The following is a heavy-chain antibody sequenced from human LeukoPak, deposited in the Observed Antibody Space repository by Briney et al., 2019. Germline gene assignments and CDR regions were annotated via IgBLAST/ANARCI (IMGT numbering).Heavy chain of an antibody. CDR2: INPTGGST. J-gene: IGHJ4*02. V-gene: IGHV1-46*01. CDR3: AVLYYYGSGSYYSIVDY. D-gene: IGHD3-10*01. Sequence: ASVKVSCKASGYTFPSYFMHWVRQAPGQGLEWMGIINPTGGSTTYAQKFQGRVTMTRDTSTSTVYMELSSLRSEDTAVYYCAVLYYYGSGSYYSIVDYWGQGTLVTVSS. CDR1: GYTFPSYF.